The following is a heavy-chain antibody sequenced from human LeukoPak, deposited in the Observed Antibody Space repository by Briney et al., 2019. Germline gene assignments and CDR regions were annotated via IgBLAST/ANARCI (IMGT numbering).Heavy chain of an antibody. CDR1: GFTFSSYR. CDR3: ARLTTTVTTPFDY. CDR2: ISSSSSYT. Sequence: GGSLRLSCAASGFTFSSYRMNWVRQAPGKGLEWVSSISSSSSYTYYADSVKGRFTISRDNAKNSLYLQMNSLRAEDTAVYYCARLTTTVTTPFDYWGQGTLVTVSS. V-gene: IGHV3-21*01. D-gene: IGHD4-17*01. J-gene: IGHJ4*02.